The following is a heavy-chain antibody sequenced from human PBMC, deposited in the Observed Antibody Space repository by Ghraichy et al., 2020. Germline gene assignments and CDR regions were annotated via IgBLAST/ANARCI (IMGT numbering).Heavy chain of an antibody. CDR3: ARHRDGSGSYHDY. Sequence: SETLSLTCTVSGDSISSSGYYWGWIRQPPGKGLDWIGSIHYGGSTYYKPSLKSRVTISVNTSKNQFSLKLSSVTAADTAVYYCARHRDGSGSYHDYWGQGTLVTVSS. J-gene: IGHJ4*02. CDR2: IHYGGST. CDR1: GDSISSSGYY. V-gene: IGHV4-39*01. D-gene: IGHD3-10*01.